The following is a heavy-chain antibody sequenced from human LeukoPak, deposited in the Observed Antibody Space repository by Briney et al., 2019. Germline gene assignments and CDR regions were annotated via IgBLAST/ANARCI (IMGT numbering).Heavy chain of an antibody. V-gene: IGHV3-33*08. J-gene: IGHJ4*02. D-gene: IGHD3-9*01. CDR3: ARRGALRYCEDY. Sequence: GRSLRLSCAASGFTFSSYGMHWVRQAPGKGLEWVAVIWYGGSNKYYADSVKGRFTISRDNAKNSLYLQMNSLRAEDTAVYYCARRGALRYCEDYWGQGTLVTVSS. CDR1: GFTFSSYG. CDR2: IWYGGSNK.